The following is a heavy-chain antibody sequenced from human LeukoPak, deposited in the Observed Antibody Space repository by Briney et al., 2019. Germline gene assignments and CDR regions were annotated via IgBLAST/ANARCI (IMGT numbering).Heavy chain of an antibody. J-gene: IGHJ3*02. D-gene: IGHD5-18*01. Sequence: GGSLRRSCAASGFTFSSFEMNWVRQAPGKGLEWGSYISSSCSTIYYADSVKGRFTISRDNARNSLYLQMNSLRAEDTAVYYCARERGYSYGDDAFDIWGQGTLVTVSS. CDR2: ISSSCSTI. CDR1: GFTFSSFE. V-gene: IGHV3-48*03. CDR3: ARERGYSYGDDAFDI.